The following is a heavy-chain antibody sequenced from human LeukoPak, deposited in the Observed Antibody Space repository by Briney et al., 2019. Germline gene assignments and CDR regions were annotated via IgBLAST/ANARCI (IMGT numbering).Heavy chain of an antibody. CDR2: MNPNSANT. V-gene: IGHV1-8*03. CDR1: GYTFSTYD. D-gene: IGHD2-2*01. CDR3: ARAIRYQLLPDY. J-gene: IGHJ4*02. Sequence: ASVKVSCKTSGYTFSTYDINWLRQAAGQGLEWMGWMNPNSANTDFAQKFQGRASITRDTSTATAYLELSSLTSEDTAVYYCARAIRYQLLPDYWGQGTLVTVSS.